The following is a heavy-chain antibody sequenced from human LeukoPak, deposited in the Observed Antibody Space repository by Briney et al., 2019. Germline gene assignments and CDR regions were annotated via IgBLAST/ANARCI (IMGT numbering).Heavy chain of an antibody. CDR3: AKGADDIVVVPATQDYYYYMDV. Sequence: GGSLRLSCAASGFTFSSYSMNWVRQAPGKGLEWVSSISSSSSYIYHADSVKGRFTISRDNAKNSLYLQMNSLRAEDTAVYYCAKGADDIVVVPATQDYYYYMDVWGKGTTVTVSS. CDR1: GFTFSSYS. V-gene: IGHV3-21*01. CDR2: ISSSSSYI. J-gene: IGHJ6*03. D-gene: IGHD2-2*01.